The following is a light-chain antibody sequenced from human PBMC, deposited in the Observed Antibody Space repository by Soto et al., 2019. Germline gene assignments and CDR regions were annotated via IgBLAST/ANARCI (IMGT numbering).Light chain of an antibody. CDR3: SSYTSSSTFLV. J-gene: IGLJ2*01. CDR2: EVS. Sequence: QSALTQPPSVSGSPGQSVTISCTGTTSDVGSYNRVSWYQQPPGTAPKLMIYEVSNRPSWVPDRFSGSKSGNTASLTISGLQAEDEADYYCSSYTSSSTFLVFGGGTKLTVL. CDR1: TSDVGSYNR. V-gene: IGLV2-18*02.